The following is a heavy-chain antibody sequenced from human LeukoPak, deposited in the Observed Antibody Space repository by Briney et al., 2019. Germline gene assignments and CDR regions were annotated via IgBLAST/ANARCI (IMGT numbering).Heavy chain of an antibody. J-gene: IGHJ5*02. CDR1: GGSFSGYY. D-gene: IGHD3-10*01. CDR3: ARGGYYYGSGRSRNWFDP. Sequence: SETLSLTCAVYGGSFSGYYWGWIRQPPGKGLEWIGEINHSGSTNYNPSLKSRVTISVDTSKNQFSLKLSSVTAADTAVYYCARGGYYYGSGRSRNWFDPWGQGTLVTVSS. V-gene: IGHV4-34*01. CDR2: INHSGST.